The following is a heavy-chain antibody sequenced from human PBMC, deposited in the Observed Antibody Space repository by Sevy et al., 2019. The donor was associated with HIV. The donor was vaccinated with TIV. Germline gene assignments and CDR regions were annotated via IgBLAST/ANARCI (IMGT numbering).Heavy chain of an antibody. V-gene: IGHV3-23*01. CDR3: VKDFGGSLLIGYFDY. J-gene: IGHJ4*02. D-gene: IGHD3-16*01. CDR2: ISGSGGST. Sequence: GGCLRLSCVASGITFSNYAMSWVRQAPGKGLEWVSGISGSGGSTYYADSMKGRLTISRDTSKNTRYLQMNSLRVEDTAVYYCVKDFGGSLLIGYFDYWGQGTLVTVSS. CDR1: GITFSNYA.